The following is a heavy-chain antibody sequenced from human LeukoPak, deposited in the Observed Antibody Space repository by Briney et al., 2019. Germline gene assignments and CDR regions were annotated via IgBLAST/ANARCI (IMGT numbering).Heavy chain of an antibody. V-gene: IGHV3-21*01. J-gene: IGHJ6*03. CDR2: ISSSSSSYI. D-gene: IGHD5-12*01. CDR3: ARDRPLYSGYTYYYYYMDV. Sequence: GGSLRLSCAASGFTFSSYSMNWVRQAPGKGLEWVSSISSSSSSYIYYADSVKGRFTISRDNAKNSLYLQMNSLRAEDTAVYYCARDRPLYSGYTYYYYYMDVWGKGTTVTVSS. CDR1: GFTFSSYS.